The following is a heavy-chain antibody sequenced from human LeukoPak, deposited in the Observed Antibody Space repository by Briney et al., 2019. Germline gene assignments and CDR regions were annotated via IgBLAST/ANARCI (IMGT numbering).Heavy chain of an antibody. V-gene: IGHV3-30*03. Sequence: GGSLRLSCAASGFTFSSYGMHWVRQAPGKGLEWVAVISYDGSNKYYADSVKGRFTISRDNSKNTLYLQMNSLRAEDTAVYYCARVVESYHDYWGQGTLVTVSS. CDR1: GFTFSSYG. CDR3: ARVVESYHDY. CDR2: ISYDGSNK. J-gene: IGHJ4*02. D-gene: IGHD1-26*01.